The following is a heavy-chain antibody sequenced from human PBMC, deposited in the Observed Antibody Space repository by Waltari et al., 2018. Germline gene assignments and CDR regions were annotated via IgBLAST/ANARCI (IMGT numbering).Heavy chain of an antibody. D-gene: IGHD3-22*01. J-gene: IGHJ4*02. CDR2: IYSGGYT. CDR1: GFTVSNNY. V-gene: IGHV3-66*02. Sequence: EVQLAESGGGLVQPGGSLRISCAASGFTVSNNYMSWVRQAPGKGLELASLIYSGGYTQYADSVKGRFTISRDNSKNTLYLQMNSLRVEDTAVYYCARNPRYDSPDWGQGTLVTVSS. CDR3: ARNPRYDSPD.